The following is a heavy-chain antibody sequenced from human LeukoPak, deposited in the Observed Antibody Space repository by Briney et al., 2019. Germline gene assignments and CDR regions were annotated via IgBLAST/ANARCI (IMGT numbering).Heavy chain of an antibody. J-gene: IGHJ4*02. CDR2: IYYSGST. D-gene: IGHD1-1*01. Sequence: SETLSLTCTVSGASISSYYWGWIRQPPGKGLEWIGSIYYSGSTYYNPSLKSRVTISVDTSKNQFSLKLSSVTAADTAVYYCARHDNGATGNFDYWGQGTLVTVSS. CDR3: ARHDNGATGNFDY. V-gene: IGHV4-39*01. CDR1: GASISSYY.